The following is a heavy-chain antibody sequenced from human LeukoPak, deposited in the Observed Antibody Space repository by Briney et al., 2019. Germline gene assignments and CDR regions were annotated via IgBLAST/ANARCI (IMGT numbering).Heavy chain of an antibody. CDR2: INPNSGGT. Sequence: VASVKVSCKASGYTFTGYYMHWVRQAPGQGLEWMGWINPNSGGTNYAQKFQGRVTMTRDTSISTAYMELSRLRSDDTAVYYCARDVFSSSFYYYYYYMDVRGKGTTVTVSS. CDR1: GYTFTGYY. J-gene: IGHJ6*03. CDR3: ARDVFSSSFYYYYYYMDV. D-gene: IGHD6-13*01. V-gene: IGHV1-2*02.